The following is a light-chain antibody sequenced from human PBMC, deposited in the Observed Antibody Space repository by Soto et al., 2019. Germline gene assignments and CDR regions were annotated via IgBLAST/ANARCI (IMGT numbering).Light chain of an antibody. Sequence: SVLPKPHSASGYPRQRVTMSCSGSSSHIGSHTVNWYQQVPGTAPTLLSYSTNQRPSGVPDRFSGSKSGTSASLAIRGLQYEEEADYHVVACNDSVNTYVSGTGPKVT. CDR3: VACNDSVNTYV. V-gene: IGLV1-44*01. CDR2: STN. J-gene: IGLJ1*01. CDR1: SSHIGSHT.